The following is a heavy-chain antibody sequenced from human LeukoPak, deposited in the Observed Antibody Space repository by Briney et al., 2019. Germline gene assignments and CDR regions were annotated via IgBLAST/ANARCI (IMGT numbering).Heavy chain of an antibody. CDR3: AKSGSQWLVLGY. V-gene: IGHV3-23*01. J-gene: IGHJ4*02. Sequence: GGSLRLSCAASGFTFSSYAMSWVRQAPGKGLEWVSAVSGSGGSTYYADSVKGRFTISRDNSKNTLYLQMNSLRAEDTAVYYCAKSGSQWLVLGYWGQGTLVTVSS. CDR2: VSGSGGST. CDR1: GFTFSSYA. D-gene: IGHD6-19*01.